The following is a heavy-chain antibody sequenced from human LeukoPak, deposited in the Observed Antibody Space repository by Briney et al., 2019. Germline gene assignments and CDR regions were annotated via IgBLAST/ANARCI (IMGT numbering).Heavy chain of an antibody. J-gene: IGHJ3*02. D-gene: IGHD3-22*01. CDR1: GGSISSGGYC. CDR2: IYYSGST. V-gene: IGHV4-31*03. CDR3: ARESLPSDYYDSSPHAFDI. Sequence: RSSETLSLTCTVSGGSISSGGYCWSWVRQHPGKGLEWIVYIYYSGSTYYNPSLKSRFTISVDTSKNQFSLKLSSVTAADTAVYYCARESLPSDYYDSSPHAFDIWGQGTMVTVSS.